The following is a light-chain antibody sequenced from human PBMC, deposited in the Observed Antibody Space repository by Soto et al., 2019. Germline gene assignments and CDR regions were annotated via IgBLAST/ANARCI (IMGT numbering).Light chain of an antibody. CDR2: EGS. Sequence: QSALTQPASVSGSPGQSITISCTGTSSDVGSYNLVSWYQQHPCKAPKLMIYEGSKRPSGVSNRFSGSKSGNTASLTISGLQAEDEADYYCCSYAGSLVVFGGGTKVTVL. V-gene: IGLV2-23*01. CDR3: CSYAGSLVV. CDR1: SSDVGSYNL. J-gene: IGLJ2*01.